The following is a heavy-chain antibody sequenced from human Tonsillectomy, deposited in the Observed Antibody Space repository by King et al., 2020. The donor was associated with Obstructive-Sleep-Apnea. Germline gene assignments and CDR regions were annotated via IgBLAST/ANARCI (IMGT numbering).Heavy chain of an antibody. D-gene: IGHD3-10*01. J-gene: IGHJ4*02. CDR2: IWYDGSNK. CDR3: ARGYHTYGSGSYAYFDY. CDR1: GFIISSYG. V-gene: IGHV3-33*01. Sequence: VPLVESGGGVVQPGRSLRLSCAASGFIISSYGMHWVRQAPGKGLEWVAVIWYDGSNKYYAYSVKGRFTISRDNSKNTLYLQMNSLRAEDTAVYYCARGYHTYGSGSYAYFDYWGQGTLVTVSS.